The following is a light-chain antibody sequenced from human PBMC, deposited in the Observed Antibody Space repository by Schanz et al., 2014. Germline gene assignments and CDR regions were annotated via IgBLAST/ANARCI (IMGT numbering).Light chain of an antibody. Sequence: EIVLTQSPGTLSLSPGERATLSCRASQSVSSNNLAWYQQKPGQAPRLLIYGASNRATAFPARFSGSGSGTDFTLTISSLEPEDFAVYYCQQGSTWPITFGGGTKVEIK. V-gene: IGKV3-11*01. CDR1: QSVSSN. CDR2: GAS. J-gene: IGKJ4*01. CDR3: QQGSTWPIT.